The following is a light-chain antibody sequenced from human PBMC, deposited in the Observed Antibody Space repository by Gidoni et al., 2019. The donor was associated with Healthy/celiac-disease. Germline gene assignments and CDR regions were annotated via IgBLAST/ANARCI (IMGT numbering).Light chain of an antibody. CDR1: RRVSSY. V-gene: IGKV3-11*01. J-gene: IGKJ4*01. CDR2: DAS. CDR3: QQRST. Sequence: EIVLTQSPATLSLSPGERATLSCRASRRVSSYLAWYQQKPGQAPRLLIYDASNRATGIPARFSGSGSGTDFTLTISSLEPEDFAVYYCQQRSTFGGGTKVEIK.